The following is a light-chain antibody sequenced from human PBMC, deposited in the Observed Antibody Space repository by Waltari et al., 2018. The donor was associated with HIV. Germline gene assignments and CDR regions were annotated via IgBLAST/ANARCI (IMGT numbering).Light chain of an antibody. V-gene: IGKV3-11*01. J-gene: IGKJ4*01. CDR1: QSVFMS. CDR2: GAS. Sequence: EVVLTQSPGTLSMSPGERATLSCRARQSVFMSVAWYRQKPGQAPRLLIYGASNRATGAPDRISGSGSGTDYSLTISSLEPEDFACYYGQQRYTWPLTFGGGTKVEIK. CDR3: QQRYTWPLT.